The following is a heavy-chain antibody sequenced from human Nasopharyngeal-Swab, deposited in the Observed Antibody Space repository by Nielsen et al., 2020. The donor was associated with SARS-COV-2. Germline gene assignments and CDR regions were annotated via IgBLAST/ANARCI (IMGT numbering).Heavy chain of an antibody. J-gene: IGHJ6*02. V-gene: IGHV4-4*02. CDR3: ARGKTGILEWLLPDEMSYGMDV. CDR2: IYHSGST. D-gene: IGHD3-3*01. Sequence: VRQAPGKGLEWIGEIYHSGSTNYNPSLKSRVTISVDKSKNQFSLKLSSVTAADTAVYYCARGKTGILEWLLPDEMSYGMDVWGQGTTVTVFS.